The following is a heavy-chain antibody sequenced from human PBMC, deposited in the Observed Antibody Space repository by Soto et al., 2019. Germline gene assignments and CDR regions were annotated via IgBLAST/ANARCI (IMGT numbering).Heavy chain of an antibody. V-gene: IGHV1-69*06. J-gene: IGHJ6*02. Sequence: QVPLVQSGAEVKKPGSSVKVSCKASGGTFSSYAISWVRQAPGQGLEWMGGIIPIFGTANYAQKFQGRVTITADKSTSTAYMELSSLRSEDTAVYYCAREGYYGSGSYTSYYGMDVWGQGTTVTVSS. D-gene: IGHD3-10*01. CDR3: AREGYYGSGSYTSYYGMDV. CDR2: IIPIFGTA. CDR1: GGTFSSYA.